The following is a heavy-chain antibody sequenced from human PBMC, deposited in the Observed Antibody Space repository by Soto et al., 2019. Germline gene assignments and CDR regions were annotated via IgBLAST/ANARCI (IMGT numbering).Heavy chain of an antibody. J-gene: IGHJ5*02. Sequence: ASVKVSCTVSGYTLTELSMHWVRQAPGKGLEWMGGFDPEDGETIYAQKFQGRVTVTRDTSTSTVYMELSSLRSEDTAVYYCARDSEWFDPWGQGTLVTVSS. V-gene: IGHV1-24*01. CDR2: FDPEDGET. CDR3: ARDSEWFDP. CDR1: GYTLTELS.